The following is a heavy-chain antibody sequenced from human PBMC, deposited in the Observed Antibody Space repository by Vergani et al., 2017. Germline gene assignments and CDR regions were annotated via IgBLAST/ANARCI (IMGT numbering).Heavy chain of an antibody. CDR1: GGSISSSSYY. J-gene: IGHJ4*02. CDR2: IYYSGST. V-gene: IGHV4-39*01. Sequence: QLQLQESGPGLVKPSETLSLTCTVSGGSISSSSYYWGWIRQPPGKGLEWIGTIYYSGSTYYNPSLKSRVTISVDTSKNQFSLRLSSVPAADTAVYYCASGNWNYKVYWGQGTLVTVSS. D-gene: IGHD1-7*01. CDR3: ASGNWNYKVY.